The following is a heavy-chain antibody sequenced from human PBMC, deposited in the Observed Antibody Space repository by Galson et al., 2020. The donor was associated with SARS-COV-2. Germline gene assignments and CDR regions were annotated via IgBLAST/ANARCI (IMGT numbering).Heavy chain of an antibody. CDR1: GGPISTDDYY. Sequence: SETLSLTCTVSGGPISTDDYYWSWIRQPAGKGLEWIGRGYTRGSTNYSPSLKSRVTISVDTSKNQFSLRLTSVTAADTAVYYCARTVRRNDAFDIGGQGTLVTVSS. D-gene: IGHD3-10*01. CDR3: ARTVRRNDAFDI. J-gene: IGHJ3*02. CDR2: GYTRGST. V-gene: IGHV4-61*02.